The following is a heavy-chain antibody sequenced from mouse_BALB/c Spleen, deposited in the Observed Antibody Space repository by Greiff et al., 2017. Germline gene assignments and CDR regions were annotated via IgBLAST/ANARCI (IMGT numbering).Heavy chain of an antibody. CDR3: ARERFYYAMDY. CDR2: INSNGGST. CDR1: GFTFSSYG. V-gene: IGHV5-6-3*01. J-gene: IGHJ4*01. Sequence: VQLKQSGGGLVQPGGSLKLSCAASGFTFSSYGMSWVRQTPDKRLELVATINSNGGSTYYPDSVKGRFTISRDNAKNTLYLQMSSLKSEDTAMYYCARERFYYAMDYWGQGTSVTVSS.